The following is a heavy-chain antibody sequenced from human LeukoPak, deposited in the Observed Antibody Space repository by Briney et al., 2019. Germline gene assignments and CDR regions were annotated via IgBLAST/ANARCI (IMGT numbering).Heavy chain of an antibody. D-gene: IGHD2-21*02. J-gene: IGHJ4*02. CDR3: VREDTPATANY. CDR1: GLSFRDA. CDR2: ISGGGDIT. V-gene: IGHV3-23*01. Sequence: GGSLRLSCAASGLSFRDAWMNWVRQTPGKGLEWVSAISGGGDITYYADSVTGRFTISRDNSKDTLFLQMHSLRPGDTAVYYCVREDTPATANYWGQGTLVTISS.